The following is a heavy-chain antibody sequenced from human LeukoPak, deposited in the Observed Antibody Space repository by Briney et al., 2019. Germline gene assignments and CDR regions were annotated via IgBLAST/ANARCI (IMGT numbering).Heavy chain of an antibody. Sequence: ASVKVSCKASGYTFTGYYMHWVRQAPGQGLEWMGWMNPNSGGTNYAQKFQGRVTMTRDTSISTAYMELSRLRSDDTAVYYCARDLGYCTNGVCPYYYYYYMDVWGKGTTVTVSS. D-gene: IGHD2-8*01. CDR2: MNPNSGGT. V-gene: IGHV1-2*02. CDR3: ARDLGYCTNGVCPYYYYYYMDV. CDR1: GYTFTGYY. J-gene: IGHJ6*03.